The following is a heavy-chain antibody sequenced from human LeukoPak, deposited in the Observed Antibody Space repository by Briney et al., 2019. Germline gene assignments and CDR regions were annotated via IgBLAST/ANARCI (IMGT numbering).Heavy chain of an antibody. Sequence: KSSETLSLTCAVSGYSISSGYYWGWIRQPPGKGLEWIGNFYHSGSTYYNPSLKSRVTISVDTSKNQFSLKLSSVTAADTAVYYCARGPVGSGWVINWFDPWGQGTLVTVSS. J-gene: IGHJ5*02. D-gene: IGHD6-19*01. CDR3: ARGPVGSGWVINWFDP. CDR2: FYHSGST. V-gene: IGHV4-38-2*01. CDR1: GYSISSGYY.